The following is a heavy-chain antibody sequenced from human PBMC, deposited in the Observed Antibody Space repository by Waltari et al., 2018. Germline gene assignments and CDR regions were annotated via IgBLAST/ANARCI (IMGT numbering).Heavy chain of an antibody. D-gene: IGHD2-15*01. Sequence: QVQLVESGGGLVQPGRSLGLSCAAAGFPFRRFGMHWVRQAPGKGLEWVAVIWHDGSNEYYVDSVKGRFTISRDNSKNTLYLQMNSLRAEDSAVYYCASQSTTLFDYWGQGTLVTVSS. J-gene: IGHJ4*02. CDR3: ASQSTTLFDY. CDR1: GFPFRRFG. CDR2: IWHDGSNE. V-gene: IGHV3-33*01.